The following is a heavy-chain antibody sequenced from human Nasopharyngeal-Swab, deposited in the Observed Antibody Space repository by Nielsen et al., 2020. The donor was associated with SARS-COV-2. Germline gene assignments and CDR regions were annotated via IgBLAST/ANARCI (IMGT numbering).Heavy chain of an antibody. CDR1: GFTFSSYW. CDR2: INSDGSST. J-gene: IGHJ4*02. D-gene: IGHD1-26*01. CDR3: TSGIVGAN. Sequence: GESLKISCAASGFTFSSYWMHWVRQAPGKGLVWVSRINSDGSSTSYADSVKGRFTISRDNAKNTLYLQMNSLRAEDTAVYYCTSGIVGANWGQGTLVTVSS. V-gene: IGHV3-74*01.